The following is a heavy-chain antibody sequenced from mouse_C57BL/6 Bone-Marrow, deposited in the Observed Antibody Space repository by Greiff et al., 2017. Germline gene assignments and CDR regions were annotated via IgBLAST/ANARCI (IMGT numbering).Heavy chain of an antibody. V-gene: IGHV2-2*01. J-gene: IGHJ4*01. CDR3: ARNSHYYGRLNYYAMDY. CDR2: IWSGGST. CDR1: GFSLTSYG. Sequence: VQLQESGPGLVQPSQSLSITCTVSGFSLTSYGVHWVRQSPGKGLEWLGVIWSGGSTDYNAAFISSLSIRKDNSKSQVFFKMNSLQADDTALYYCARNSHYYGRLNYYAMDYWGQGTSVTVSS. D-gene: IGHD1-1*01.